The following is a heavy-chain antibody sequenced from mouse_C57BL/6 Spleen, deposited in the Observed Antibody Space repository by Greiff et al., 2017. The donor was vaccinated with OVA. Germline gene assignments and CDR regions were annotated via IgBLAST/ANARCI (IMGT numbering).Heavy chain of an antibody. CDR1: GYTFTDYN. J-gene: IGHJ3*01. CDR2: INPNTGGT. Sequence: VQLQQSGPELVKPGASVKIPCKASGYTFTDYNMDWVKQSHGKSLEWIGDINPNTGGTIYNQKFKGKATLTVDKSSSTAYMELRSLTSEDTSVYYCARGDYCGSSYTFAYWGQGTLVTVSA. V-gene: IGHV1-18*01. D-gene: IGHD1-1*01. CDR3: ARGDYCGSSYTFAY.